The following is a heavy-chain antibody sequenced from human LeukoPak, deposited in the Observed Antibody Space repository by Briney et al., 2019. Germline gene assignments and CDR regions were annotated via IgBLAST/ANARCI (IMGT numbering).Heavy chain of an antibody. Sequence: SETLSLTCTVSGGSISSSSYYRGWIRQPPGKGLEWIGCMYYSGRTYYNPSLKSRVTISVDTSKNQFSLKLSSVTAADTAVYYCARHGRNYWFDPWGQGTLVTVSS. CDR2: MYYSGRT. CDR3: ARHGRNYWFDP. J-gene: IGHJ5*02. D-gene: IGHD4-11*01. CDR1: GGSISSSSYY. V-gene: IGHV4-39*01.